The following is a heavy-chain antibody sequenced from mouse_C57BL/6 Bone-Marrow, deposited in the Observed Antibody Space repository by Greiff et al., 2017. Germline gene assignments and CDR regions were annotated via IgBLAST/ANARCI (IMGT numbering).Heavy chain of an antibody. D-gene: IGHD2-2*01. Sequence: VKVVESGPGLVAPSQSLSITCTVSGFSLTSYGVDWVRQSPGKGLEWLGVIWGVGSTNYNSALKSRLSISKDNSKSQVFLKMNSLQTDDTAMDYCASDGVTAPFAYWGQGTLVTVSA. CDR3: ASDGVTAPFAY. CDR1: GFSLTSYG. V-gene: IGHV2-6*01. J-gene: IGHJ3*01. CDR2: IWGVGST.